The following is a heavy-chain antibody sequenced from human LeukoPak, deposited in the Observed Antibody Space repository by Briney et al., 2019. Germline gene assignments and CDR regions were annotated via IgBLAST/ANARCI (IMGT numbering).Heavy chain of an antibody. J-gene: IGHJ6*03. Sequence: ASVKVSFKASGYTFISYDINWVRQGPGQGLEWMGWMNPKSGNTGYAQKFQGRVTITRNTSISTAFMELSSLRSEDTAVYYCARRAVGNSYYYSMDVWGKGTTVTVSS. CDR3: ARRAVGNSYYYSMDV. V-gene: IGHV1-8*01. CDR1: GYTFISYD. CDR2: MNPKSGNT. D-gene: IGHD6-19*01.